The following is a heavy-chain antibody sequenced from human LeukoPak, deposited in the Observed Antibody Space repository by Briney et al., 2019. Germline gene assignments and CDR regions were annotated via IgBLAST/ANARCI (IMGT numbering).Heavy chain of an antibody. V-gene: IGHV4-61*02. D-gene: IGHD2-2*01. J-gene: IGHJ6*03. CDR2: IYTSGST. CDR1: GGSISSGSYY. CDR3: ARDRDIVVVPAAMGRDYYYYYMDV. Sequence: PSETLSLTCTVSGGSISSGSYYWSWIRQPAGKGLEWIGRIYTSGSTNYNPSFKSRVTISIDTSKNQFSLKLNSVTAADTAVYYCARDRDIVVVPAAMGRDYYYYYMDVWGKGTTVTVSS.